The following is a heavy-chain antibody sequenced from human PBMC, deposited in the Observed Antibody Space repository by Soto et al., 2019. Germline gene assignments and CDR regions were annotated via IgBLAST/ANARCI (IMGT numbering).Heavy chain of an antibody. J-gene: IGHJ5*02. D-gene: IGHD6-19*01. CDR1: GYTFTGYY. CDR3: ASSPVAGSWESWFDP. V-gene: IGHV1-2*04. Sequence: GASVKVSCKASGYTFTGYYMHWVRQAPGQGLEWMGWINPNSGGTNYAQKFQGWVTMTRDTSISTAYMELSRLRSDDTAVYYCASSPVAGSWESWFDPWGQGTLVTVSS. CDR2: INPNSGGT.